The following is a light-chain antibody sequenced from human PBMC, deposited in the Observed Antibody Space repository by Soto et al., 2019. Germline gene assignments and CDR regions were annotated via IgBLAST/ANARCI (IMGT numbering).Light chain of an antibody. CDR2: DAS. CDR3: QQQTNSPLT. J-gene: IGKJ4*01. Sequence: DIQMTQSPATLSASVGDRVTITCRASQNINNWLAWYQHNPGKAPKLLIYDASILRTGVPSRFSGSGSGTDFTLIINGLQPDDFAPYYCQQQTNSPLTFGGGTRVQIK. CDR1: QNINNW. V-gene: IGKV1-5*01.